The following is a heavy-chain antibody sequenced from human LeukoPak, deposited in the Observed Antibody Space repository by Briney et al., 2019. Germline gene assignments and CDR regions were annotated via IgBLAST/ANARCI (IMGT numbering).Heavy chain of an antibody. CDR1: GVSISSYY. D-gene: IGHD3-10*01. CDR3: ARLGVTQDAFDI. CDR2: THTSGST. J-gene: IGHJ3*02. V-gene: IGHV4-4*07. Sequence: SETLSLTCIVSGVSISSYYWSWIRQPAGKGLEWIGRTHTSGSTNYNPSLKSRVTMSGDTSKNQFSLKLSSVTAADTAVFYCARLGVTQDAFDIWGQGTMVTVSS.